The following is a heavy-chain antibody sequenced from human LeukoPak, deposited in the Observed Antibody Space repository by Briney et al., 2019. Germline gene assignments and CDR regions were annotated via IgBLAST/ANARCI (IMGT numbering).Heavy chain of an antibody. CDR1: GYTFTSYG. CDR2: ISAYNGNT. Sequence: GASVKVSRKASGYTFTSYGISWVRQAPGQGLEWMGWISAYNGNTNYAQKLQGRVTMTTDTSTSTAYMELRSLRSDDTAVYYCSKDRTRVVPAAMGYWGQGTLVTVSS. CDR3: SKDRTRVVPAAMGY. J-gene: IGHJ4*02. V-gene: IGHV1-18*01. D-gene: IGHD2-2*01.